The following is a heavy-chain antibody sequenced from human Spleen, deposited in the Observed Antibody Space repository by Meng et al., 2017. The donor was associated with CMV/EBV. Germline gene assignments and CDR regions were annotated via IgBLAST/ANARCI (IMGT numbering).Heavy chain of an antibody. J-gene: IGHJ5*02. CDR1: GGSFSGYY. Sequence: CAVYGGSFSGYYWSWIRQHPGKGLEWIGEINHSGSTNYNPSLKSRVTISVDTSKNQFSLKLSSVTAADTAVYYCARGVVGATGWFDPWGQGTLVTVSS. CDR3: ARGVVGATGWFDP. D-gene: IGHD1-26*01. V-gene: IGHV4-34*01. CDR2: INHSGST.